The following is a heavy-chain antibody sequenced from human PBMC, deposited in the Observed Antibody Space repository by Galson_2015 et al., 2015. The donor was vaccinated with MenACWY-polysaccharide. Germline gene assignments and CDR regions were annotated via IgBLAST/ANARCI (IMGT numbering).Heavy chain of an antibody. CDR3: ARAIAVAGQRRDFDL. D-gene: IGHD6-19*01. Sequence: ETLSLTCTVSGGSISSYYWNWIRQPPGKGLEWVGYINYSGSTNHNPSLKSRVTMSVDTSKNQFSLNPTSVTDADTAVYYCARAIAVAGQRRDFDLWGRGTLVTVSS. CDR1: GGSISSYY. CDR2: INYSGST. J-gene: IGHJ2*01. V-gene: IGHV4-59*01.